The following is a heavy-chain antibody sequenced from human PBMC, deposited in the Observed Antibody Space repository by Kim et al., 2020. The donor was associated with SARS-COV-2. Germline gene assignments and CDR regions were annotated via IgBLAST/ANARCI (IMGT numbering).Heavy chain of an antibody. V-gene: IGHV3-30*04. CDR1: GFTFSSYA. Sequence: GGSLRLSCAASGFTFSSYAMLWVRQAPGKGLEWVAVISFDGSNKYYGDSVKGRFTVPRDNSKNTLYLQMNSLRAEDTAVYYCARQGVRGPTYWFDPWGQGTLVTVPS. CDR3: ARQGVRGPTYWFDP. J-gene: IGHJ5*02. CDR2: ISFDGSNK. D-gene: IGHD3-10*01.